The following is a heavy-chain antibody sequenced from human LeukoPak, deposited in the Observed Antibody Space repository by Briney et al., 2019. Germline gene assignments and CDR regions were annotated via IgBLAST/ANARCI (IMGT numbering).Heavy chain of an antibody. CDR1: GLTLSTYS. D-gene: IGHD2-15*01. Sequence: SGGSLRLSCGDSGLTLSTYSMNWVRQAPGKGLEWVSYISSDSGARYYADSVKGRFTISRDNAKNSLYLQMNSLRAEDTAVYYCARATQPGFDPWGQGTLVTVSS. CDR2: ISSDSGAR. CDR3: ARATQPGFDP. J-gene: IGHJ5*02. V-gene: IGHV3-48*01.